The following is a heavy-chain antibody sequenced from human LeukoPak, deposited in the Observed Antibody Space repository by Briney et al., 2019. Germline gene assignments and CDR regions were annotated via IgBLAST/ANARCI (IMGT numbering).Heavy chain of an antibody. J-gene: IGHJ4*02. CDR3: ARDTPTVTTYLV. V-gene: IGHV1-2*02. Sequence: ASVKVSCKASGYTFTGYYMHWVRQAPGQGLEWMGWINPNSGGTNYAQKFQGRVTMTRDTSISTAYMELSRPRSDDTAVYYCARDTPTVTTYLVWGQGTLVTVSS. CDR1: GYTFTGYY. D-gene: IGHD4-17*01. CDR2: INPNSGGT.